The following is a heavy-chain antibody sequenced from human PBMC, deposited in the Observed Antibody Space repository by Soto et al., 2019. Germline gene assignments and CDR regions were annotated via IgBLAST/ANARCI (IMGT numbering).Heavy chain of an antibody. CDR3: ARRNLVFDF. CDR1: GFTVRRNY. J-gene: IGHJ4*02. CDR2: IYSAGST. Sequence: GGSLRLSCAASGFTVRRNYMSWVRKAPGKGLEWVSFIYSAGSTYYPHSVNGRFTISKHNSKNTLCLHMNSLRAEDTAVYYCARRNLVFDFWGQGTLVTISS. V-gene: IGHV3-53*04. D-gene: IGHD2-15*01.